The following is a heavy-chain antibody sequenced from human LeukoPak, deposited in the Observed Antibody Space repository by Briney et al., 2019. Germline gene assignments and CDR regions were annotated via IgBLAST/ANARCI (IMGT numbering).Heavy chain of an antibody. D-gene: IGHD2-2*01. CDR3: TTREIVVEPAATSLVRGVLWRSDF. J-gene: IGHJ4*01. Sequence: GASVKVSCKVSGYTLTELSMHWVRQAPGKGLEWMGGFDPGDGETIYAQKFQGRVTMTEDTSTDTAYMELSSLRSEDTAVYYCTTREIVVEPAATSLVRGVLWRSDFWGHGTLVTVSS. CDR2: FDPGDGET. V-gene: IGHV1-24*01. CDR1: GYTLTELS.